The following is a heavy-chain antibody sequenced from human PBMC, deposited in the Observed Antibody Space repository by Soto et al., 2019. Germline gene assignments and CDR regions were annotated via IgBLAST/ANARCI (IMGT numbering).Heavy chain of an antibody. CDR1: GFSLTTSGVG. CDR2: IYWDDDK. V-gene: IGHV2-5*02. Sequence: QITLNESGPPVVRPTETLTLTCRFSGFSLTTSGVGVSWIRQSPGKAPEWLALIYWDDDKRYSASLKSRLTITKDTSKNQVVLTVSDLDPTDTATYYCAHRVRRTVFGLVTTTAIYFDFWGQGTPVAVSS. CDR3: AHRVRRTVFGLVTTTAIYFDF. J-gene: IGHJ4*02. D-gene: IGHD3-3*01.